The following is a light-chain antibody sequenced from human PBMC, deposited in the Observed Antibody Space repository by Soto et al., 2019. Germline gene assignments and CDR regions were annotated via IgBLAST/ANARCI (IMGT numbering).Light chain of an antibody. CDR1: QSVSSSY. V-gene: IGKV3-20*01. Sequence: EIVLTQSPGTLSLSPGERATLSCRAIQSVSSSYLAWYQQKPGQAPRLLIYGASSRATGIPDRFSGSVSGTDFTLTISRLEPEDFAVYYCQQYSSSPPYTFGQGTKLEIK. CDR2: GAS. CDR3: QQYSSSPPYT. J-gene: IGKJ2*01.